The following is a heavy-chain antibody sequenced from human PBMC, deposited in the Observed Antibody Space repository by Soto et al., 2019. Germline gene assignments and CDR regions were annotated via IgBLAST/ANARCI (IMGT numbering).Heavy chain of an antibody. Sequence: ASGKVSCKASGYTFTGYYMHWVRQAPGQGLEWMGWINPNSGGTNYAQKFQGRVTMTRDTSISTAYMELSRLGSDDTAVYYCARGDVTIFGVVSIPYYYYGMDVWGQGTTVTVSS. J-gene: IGHJ6*02. D-gene: IGHD3-3*01. V-gene: IGHV1-2*02. CDR1: GYTFTGYY. CDR2: INPNSGGT. CDR3: ARGDVTIFGVVSIPYYYYGMDV.